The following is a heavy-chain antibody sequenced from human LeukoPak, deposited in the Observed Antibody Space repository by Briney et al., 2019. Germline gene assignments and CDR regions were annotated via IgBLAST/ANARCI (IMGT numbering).Heavy chain of an antibody. CDR3: ARESSYYDSSGYYNWFDP. CDR1: GYTFTGYY. V-gene: IGHV1-2*02. CDR2: INPNSGGT. J-gene: IGHJ5*02. Sequence: GASVKVSCKAPGYTFTGYYMHWVRQAPGQGLEWMGWINPNSGGTNYAQKFQGRVTMTRDTSISTAYMELSRLRSDDTAVYYCARESSYYDSSGYYNWFDPWGQGTLVTVSS. D-gene: IGHD3-22*01.